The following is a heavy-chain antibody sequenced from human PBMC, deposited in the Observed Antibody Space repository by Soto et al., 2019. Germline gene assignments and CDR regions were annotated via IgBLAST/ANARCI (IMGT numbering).Heavy chain of an antibody. V-gene: IGHV4-59*01. CDR1: AGSTSNYH. J-gene: IGHJ5*02. Sequence: PSETLSLTCIVSAGSTSNYHWSWIRQPPGKGLEWIGYIFYTGKTNYNPSLKSRVTISLDTSKNQFSLRLDSVTAADTAVYYCARVLEVAGGFDPWGQGTLVTVSS. D-gene: IGHD2-15*01. CDR3: ARVLEVAGGFDP. CDR2: IFYTGKT.